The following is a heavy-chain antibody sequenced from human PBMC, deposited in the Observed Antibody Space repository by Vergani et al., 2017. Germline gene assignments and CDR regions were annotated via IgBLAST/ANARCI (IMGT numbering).Heavy chain of an antibody. Sequence: QVQLQQWGAGLLKPSETLSLTCAAYGGSFSGYYWSWLRQPPGKGLEWLGEINHSGSTNYNPSLKSRVTISVDTSQNQFSLKLSAVTAADTAGYYCARGRLRYFDWLSKPYAFDIWGQGIMVTVSS. CDR3: ARGRLRYFDWLSKPYAFDI. CDR1: GGSFSGYY. CDR2: INHSGST. J-gene: IGHJ3*02. D-gene: IGHD3-9*01. V-gene: IGHV4-34*01.